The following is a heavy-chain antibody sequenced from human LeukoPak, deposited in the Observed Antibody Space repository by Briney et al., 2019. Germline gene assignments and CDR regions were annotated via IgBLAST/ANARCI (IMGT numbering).Heavy chain of an antibody. Sequence: KRGESLKISCKGSGYSFNSYWISWVRQMPGKGLQWMGRIDPSDSYTNYSPSFQGHVTISADKSISTAYLQWSSLKASDTAMYYCARQAGSGSYYDYWGQGTLVTVSS. CDR1: GYSFNSYW. J-gene: IGHJ4*02. CDR3: ARQAGSGSYYDY. D-gene: IGHD3-10*01. CDR2: IDPSDSYT. V-gene: IGHV5-10-1*01.